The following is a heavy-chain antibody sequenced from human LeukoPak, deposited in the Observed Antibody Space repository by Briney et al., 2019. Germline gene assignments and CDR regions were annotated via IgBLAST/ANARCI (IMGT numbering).Heavy chain of an antibody. CDR1: GFTFSSYS. D-gene: IGHD1-1*01. CDR3: ARSKSIQQDAMDV. CDR2: ISSSSSYI. V-gene: IGHV3-21*01. Sequence: PGGSLRLSCAASGFTFSSYSMNSVRQAPGKGLEWVSSISSSSSYIYYAESVKGRFTISRDNAKNSLYLQMNSLRAEDTAMYYCARSKSIQQDAMDVWGNGTTVTVSS. J-gene: IGHJ6*04.